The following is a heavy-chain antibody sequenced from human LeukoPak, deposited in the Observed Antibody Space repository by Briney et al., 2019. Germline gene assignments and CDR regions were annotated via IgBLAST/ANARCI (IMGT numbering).Heavy chain of an antibody. CDR2: TYYRTRGYS. CDR3: ASGGVGMTVALFDQ. V-gene: IGHV6-1*01. Sequence: SQTLSLTCAISGDSASRTNAACNWIRQSPSRSLEWLGRTYYRTRGYSDSAVSVKSRILIHPDTSKNQFSLKLISMTPEDTAVYYCASGGVGMTVALFDQWGQGPPVTVSS. J-gene: IGHJ4*02. D-gene: IGHD6-19*01. CDR1: GDSASRTNAA.